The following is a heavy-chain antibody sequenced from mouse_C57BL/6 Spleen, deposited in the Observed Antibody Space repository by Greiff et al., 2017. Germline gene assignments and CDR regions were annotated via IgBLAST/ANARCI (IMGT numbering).Heavy chain of an antibody. CDR2: ISSGSSTI. D-gene: IGHD2-2*01. CDR1: GFTFSDYG. J-gene: IGHJ1*03. CDR3: ARYGYYWYFDG. V-gene: IGHV5-17*01. Sequence: EVMLVESGGGLVKPGGSLKLSCAASGFTFSDYGMHWVRQAPEKGLEWVAYISSGSSTIYYADTVKGRFTISRDNAKNTLFLQMTSLRSEDTAMYYCARYGYYWYFDGWGTGTTVTVSS.